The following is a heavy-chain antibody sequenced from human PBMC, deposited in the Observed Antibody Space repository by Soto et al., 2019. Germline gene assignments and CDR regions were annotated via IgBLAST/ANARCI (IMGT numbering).Heavy chain of an antibody. D-gene: IGHD3-10*01. CDR3: AREGTTMVRGVMFNWFDP. Sequence: GGSLRLSCAASGFTFSSYAMHWVRQAPGKGLEWVAVISYDGSNKYYADSVKGRFTISRDNSKNTLYLQMNSLRAEDTAVYYCAREGTTMVRGVMFNWFDPWGQGTLVTVSS. CDR2: ISYDGSNK. V-gene: IGHV3-30-3*01. CDR1: GFTFSSYA. J-gene: IGHJ5*02.